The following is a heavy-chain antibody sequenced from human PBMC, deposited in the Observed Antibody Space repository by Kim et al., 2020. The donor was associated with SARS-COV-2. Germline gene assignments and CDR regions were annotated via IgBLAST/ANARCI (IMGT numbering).Heavy chain of an antibody. J-gene: IGHJ4*02. D-gene: IGHD3-22*01. CDR3: ARVESGTSGYYDFDH. V-gene: IGHV4-38-2*02. CDR1: GYSISSGYY. Sequence: SETLSLTCTVSGYSISSGYYWGWIRQPPGKGLEWIGRVYHSGSTYYNPSLKSRVTISVDTSKNQFSLRLSSVTAADTAMYYCARVESGTSGYYDFDHWGQGTLVTVSS. CDR2: VYHSGST.